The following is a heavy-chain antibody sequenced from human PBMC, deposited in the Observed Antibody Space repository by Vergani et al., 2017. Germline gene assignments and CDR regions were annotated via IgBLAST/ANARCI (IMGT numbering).Heavy chain of an antibody. Sequence: QVQLEESGGGVVQPGRSLRLSCAGSGFTLSSHAMHWVRQAPGKGLEWVAFIWYDGSKEYYADSVKGRFTISRDNSKNTLYLQMNNLRAADTAVYYCARSGYCAHGVFYMTDYYYMDVWGKGSAVTVSS. CDR1: GFTLSSHA. CDR2: IWYDGSKE. V-gene: IGHV3-33*01. CDR3: ARSGYCAHGVFYMTDYYYMDV. J-gene: IGHJ6*03. D-gene: IGHD2-8*01.